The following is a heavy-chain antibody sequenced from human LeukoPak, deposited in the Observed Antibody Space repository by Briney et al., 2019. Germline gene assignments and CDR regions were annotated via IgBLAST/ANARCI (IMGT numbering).Heavy chain of an antibody. D-gene: IGHD6-6*01. CDR3: AKGQTYSSSWADY. V-gene: IGHV3-48*03. CDR1: GVTFSSYE. Sequence: PGGSLRLSCAASGVTFSSYEMNWVRQAPGKGPEWVSYISGSTSYTNYADSVKGRFTVSRDNAKNSLYLQMNSLRAEDTAVYYCAKGQTYSSSWADYWGQGTLVTVSS. CDR2: ISGSTSYT. J-gene: IGHJ4*02.